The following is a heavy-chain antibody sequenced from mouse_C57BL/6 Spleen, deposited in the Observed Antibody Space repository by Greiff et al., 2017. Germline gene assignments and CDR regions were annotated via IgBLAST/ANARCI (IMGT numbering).Heavy chain of an antibody. V-gene: IGHV1-69*01. Sequence: QVQLQQPGAELVMPGASVKLSCKASGYTFTSYWMHWVKQRPGQGLEWIGEIDPSDSYTNYNQKFKGKSTLTVDKSSSTAYMQLSSLTSEDSAVYYCSIVYGSSFYYFDYWGQGTTLTVSS. J-gene: IGHJ2*01. CDR1: GYTFTSYW. D-gene: IGHD1-1*01. CDR2: IDPSDSYT. CDR3: SIVYGSSFYYFDY.